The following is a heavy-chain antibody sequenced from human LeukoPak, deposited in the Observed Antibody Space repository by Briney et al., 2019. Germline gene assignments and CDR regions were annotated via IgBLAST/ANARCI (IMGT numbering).Heavy chain of an antibody. CDR3: VTGYYEPFDN. Sequence: SETLSLTCAVYGGSFSGNYWSWIRQPPGKGLEWIGEINHSGSTNYNPSLKSRGTLSLDTSKNQFSLRLTSVTAADTAVYYCVTGYYEPFDNWGQGTLVTVSS. D-gene: IGHD3-3*01. CDR1: GGSFSGNY. CDR2: INHSGST. V-gene: IGHV4-34*01. J-gene: IGHJ4*02.